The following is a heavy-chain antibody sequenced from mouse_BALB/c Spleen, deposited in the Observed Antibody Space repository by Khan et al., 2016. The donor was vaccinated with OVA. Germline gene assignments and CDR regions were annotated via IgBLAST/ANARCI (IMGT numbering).Heavy chain of an antibody. J-gene: IGHJ2*01. CDR1: GYSFRSYW. CDR3: VRPYYADY. CDR2: ILPGTGNT. Sequence: QVQLKQSGAELMKPGASVKISCKATGYSFRSYWMEWVKQRPGHGLEWIGEILPGTGNTNYNEKFKGKATFTADQSSNTAHIQLSSLTAEDAAVYYCVRPYYADYGGQGTTLTVSS. D-gene: IGHD1-1*01. V-gene: IGHV1-9*01.